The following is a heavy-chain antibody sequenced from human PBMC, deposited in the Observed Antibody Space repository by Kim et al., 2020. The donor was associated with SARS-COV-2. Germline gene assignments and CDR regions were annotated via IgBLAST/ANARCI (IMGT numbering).Heavy chain of an antibody. CDR1: GFTFSNYA. D-gene: IGHD6-13*01. J-gene: IGHJ4*02. Sequence: GGSLRLSCAASGFTFSNYAMNWVRQAPGKGLEWVSYISSASSTMYYADAVKGRSTITRDNAKNSLYLQMNSLRDEDTAVYDCARAGMAAAGPIDYWGQGTLVTVSS. CDR2: ISSASSTM. CDR3: ARAGMAAAGPIDY. V-gene: IGHV3-48*02.